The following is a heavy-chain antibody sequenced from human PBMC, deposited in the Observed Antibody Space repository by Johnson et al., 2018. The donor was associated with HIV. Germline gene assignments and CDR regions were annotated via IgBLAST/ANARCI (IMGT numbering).Heavy chain of an antibody. CDR2: IKSATDGGST. CDR1: GFTFSDAW. V-gene: IGHV3-15*01. Sequence: VQLVEYGGGVVQPGRSLRLSCAASGFTFSDAWMNWVRQVPGKGLEWIGRIKSATDGGSTDYAAAVKGRFTISRDDSNNTVYQQMNRMRTEDTGVYYCSTGDIVVMLGATLLPLHDAFDIWGQGTWVTVSS. D-gene: IGHD2-21*01. CDR3: STGDIVVMLGATLLPLHDAFDI. J-gene: IGHJ3*02.